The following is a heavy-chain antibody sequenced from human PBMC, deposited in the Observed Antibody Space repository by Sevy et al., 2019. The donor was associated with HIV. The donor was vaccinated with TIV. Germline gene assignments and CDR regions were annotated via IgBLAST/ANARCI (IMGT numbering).Heavy chain of an antibody. CDR3: VKDRSGSYSFDY. V-gene: IGHV3-9*01. J-gene: IGHJ4*02. Sequence: GGSLRLSCAASGFTFDDYTMNWVRQAPGKGLEWVSGISWSSGNIAYAYSVEGRFTISRDNAKNSLYLQMNSLRVEDTALYYCVKDRSGSYSFDYWGQGTLATVSS. CDR1: GFTFDDYT. CDR2: ISWSSGNI. D-gene: IGHD1-26*01.